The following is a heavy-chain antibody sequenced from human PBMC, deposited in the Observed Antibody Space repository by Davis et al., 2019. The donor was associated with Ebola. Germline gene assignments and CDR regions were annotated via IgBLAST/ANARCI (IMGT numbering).Heavy chain of an antibody. CDR1: GFNFNTFA. CDR2: ISYDGSHK. D-gene: IGHD6-13*01. J-gene: IGHJ6*02. CDR3: ASWGYSSSTHYYYGMDV. Sequence: GESLKISCAASGFNFNTFAMYWVRQAPGRGLEWVALISYDGSHKYYADSVTGRFTISRDNAKNTLYLQMNSLRAEDTAVYYCASWGYSSSTHYYYGMDVWGQGTTVTVSS. V-gene: IGHV3-30*07.